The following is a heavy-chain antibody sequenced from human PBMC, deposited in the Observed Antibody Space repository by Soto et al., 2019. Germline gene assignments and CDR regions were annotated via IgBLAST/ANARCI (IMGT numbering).Heavy chain of an antibody. V-gene: IGHV1-2*04. D-gene: IGHD3-16*02. CDR1: GYSFTNSA. CDR3: ARATDDYVWGSYPHFDY. CDR2: INPNSGGT. J-gene: IGHJ4*02. Sequence: ASVKVSCKASGYSFTNSAIHWLRQAPGQRLEWMGWINPNSGGTNYAQKLQGWVTMTRDTSISTAYMELSRLRSDDTAVYYCARATDDYVWGSYPHFDYWGQGTLVTVSS.